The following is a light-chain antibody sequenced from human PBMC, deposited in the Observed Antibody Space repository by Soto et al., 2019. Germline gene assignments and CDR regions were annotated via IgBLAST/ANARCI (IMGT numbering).Light chain of an antibody. CDR2: GNS. CDR1: SSNIGAGYD. CDR3: QSYDSSLSGSGVV. V-gene: IGLV1-40*01. Sequence: QLVLTQPPSVSGAPGQRVTISCTGSSSNIGAGYDVHWYQQLPGTAPKLPIYGNSNRPSGVPDRFSGSKSGTSASLAITGLQAEDEADYYCQSYDSSLSGSGVVFGGGTKLTVL. J-gene: IGLJ2*01.